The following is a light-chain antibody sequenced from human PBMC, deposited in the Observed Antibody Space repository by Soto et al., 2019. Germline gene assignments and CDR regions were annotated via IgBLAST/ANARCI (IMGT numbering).Light chain of an antibody. CDR2: GAS. V-gene: IGKV3-20*01. J-gene: IGKJ3*01. Sequence: EIVLTQSPVTLSLSPGERATLPCRASQSVSSSYLAWYQQKPGQAPRLLIYGASTRAPGIPDRFSGSGSGTDFTLTISRLEPEDFAVYYCQQYGTSPGLFTFGPGTKVDIK. CDR1: QSVSSSY. CDR3: QQYGTSPGLFT.